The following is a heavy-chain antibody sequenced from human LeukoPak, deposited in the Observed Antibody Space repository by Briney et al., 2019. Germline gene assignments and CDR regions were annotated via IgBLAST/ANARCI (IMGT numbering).Heavy chain of an antibody. CDR3: ARGGTLDY. CDR1: GASIGSYY. CDR2: IYYSGSA. V-gene: IGHV4-59*13. D-gene: IGHD1-26*01. J-gene: IGHJ4*02. Sequence: SETLSLTCAVSGASIGSYYWTWIRQPPGKGLEWIGYIYYSGSANYNPSLKSRVTISIDTSKNQFSLKLSSVTAADTAVYYCARGGTLDYWGQGTLVTVSS.